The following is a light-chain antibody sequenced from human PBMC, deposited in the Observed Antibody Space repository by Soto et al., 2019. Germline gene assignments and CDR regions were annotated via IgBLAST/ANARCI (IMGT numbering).Light chain of an antibody. CDR1: SSDVGGYNY. Sequence: QSALTQPASVSGSPGQSITISCTGTSSDVGGYNYVSWYQQYPGKAPKVMIYDVNNRPSGVSNRFSGSKSGNTASLTISGLQAEDEADYYRSSYTSSNTLLFGGGTKLTVL. CDR2: DVN. V-gene: IGLV2-14*01. J-gene: IGLJ2*01. CDR3: SSYTSSNTLL.